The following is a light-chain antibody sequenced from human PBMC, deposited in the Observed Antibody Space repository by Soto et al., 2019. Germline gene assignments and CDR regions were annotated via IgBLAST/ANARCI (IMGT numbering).Light chain of an antibody. V-gene: IGKV3-11*01. CDR2: DAS. CDR3: QQRSNWLIT. CDR1: QSVSSY. Sequence: DIVLTQSPATLSLSPGERATLSCRASQSVSSYLAWYQQKPGQAPSLLIYDASNRATGIPARFSGSGSGTDFTLTISSLEPDDFAIYYCQQRSNWLITFGQGTRLEIK. J-gene: IGKJ5*01.